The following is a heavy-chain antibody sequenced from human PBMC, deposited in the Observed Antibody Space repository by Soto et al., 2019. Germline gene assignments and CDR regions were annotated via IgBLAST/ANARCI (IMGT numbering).Heavy chain of an antibody. CDR2: MNPLNGDT. V-gene: IGHV1-3*01. J-gene: IGHJ3*02. CDR1: GYTFTTYS. Sequence: QVQLVQSGAEVKKPGASVKVSCKASGYTFTTYSMHWVPQAPGQRLEWMGWMNPLNGDTKYSQRFKGRPTIIRDTTASTAYMEVSTLRSEDTAIYYCTRSHIGSLDIWGQGTAVNVSS. D-gene: IGHD2-2*03. CDR3: TRSHIGSLDI.